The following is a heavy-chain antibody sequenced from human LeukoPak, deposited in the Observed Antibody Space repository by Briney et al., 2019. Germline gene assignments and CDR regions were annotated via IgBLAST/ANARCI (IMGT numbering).Heavy chain of an antibody. V-gene: IGHV1-18*01. D-gene: IGHD2-15*01. CDR1: GYTFTSYG. J-gene: IGHJ4*02. Sequence: GASVKVSCKASGYTFTSYGISWVRQAPGQGLEWMGWISAYNGNTNYAQKFQGRVTMTTDTSTSTAYMELRSLRSDDTAVYYCARGGCSGGSCNNPFDYWGQGTLVTVSS. CDR2: ISAYNGNT. CDR3: ARGGCSGGSCNNPFDY.